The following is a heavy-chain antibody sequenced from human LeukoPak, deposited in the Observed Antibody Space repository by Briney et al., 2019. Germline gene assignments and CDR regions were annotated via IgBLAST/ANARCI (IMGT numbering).Heavy chain of an antibody. CDR3: AKHTVGETVGWDAFDI. V-gene: IGHV1-18*01. Sequence: ASVKVSCKASGYTFTSYGISWVRQAPGQGLEWMGWISAYNGNTNYAQKLQGRVTMTTDTSTSTAYMELNSLRVDDTAVYYCAKHTVGETVGWDAFDIWGQGTMGTVSS. CDR1: GYTFTSYG. J-gene: IGHJ3*02. CDR2: ISAYNGNT. D-gene: IGHD1-26*01.